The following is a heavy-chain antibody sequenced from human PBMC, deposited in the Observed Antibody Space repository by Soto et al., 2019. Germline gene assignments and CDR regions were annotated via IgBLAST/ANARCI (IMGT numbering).Heavy chain of an antibody. CDR1: GFSLSTSGVG. Sequence: QITLKESGPTLVNPTQTLTLTCTFSGFSLSTSGVGVGWIRQPPGKALEWLALIYWNDDKRYSPSLKSRLTITKDTSKNQVVLTMTNMDPVDTATYYCAHSRLYYDYVWGSYRFDYWGQGTLSPSPQ. J-gene: IGHJ4*02. V-gene: IGHV2-5*01. CDR3: AHSRLYYDYVWGSYRFDY. CDR2: IYWNDDK. D-gene: IGHD3-16*02.